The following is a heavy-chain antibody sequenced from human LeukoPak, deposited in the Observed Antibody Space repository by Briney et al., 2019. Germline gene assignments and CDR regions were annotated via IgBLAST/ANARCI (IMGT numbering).Heavy chain of an antibody. J-gene: IGHJ3*02. CDR2: ISSSSSYI. CDR3: ARDYYDSSGYDAFDI. V-gene: IGHV3-21*01. CDR1: GFTFSSYS. Sequence: PGGSLRLSCAASGFTFSSYSMNWVRQAPGKGLEWVSSISSSSSYIYYAGSVKGRFTISRDNAKNSLYLQMNSLRAEDTAVYYCARDYYDSSGYDAFDIWGQGTMVTVSS. D-gene: IGHD3-22*01.